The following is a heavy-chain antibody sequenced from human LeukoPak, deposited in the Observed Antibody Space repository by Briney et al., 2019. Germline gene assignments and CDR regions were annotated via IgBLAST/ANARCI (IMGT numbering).Heavy chain of an antibody. CDR2: IKKKTDGSTT. J-gene: IGHJ4*02. Sequence: PGGSLRLSCAASGFTFSIAWMSWVRQAPGKGLEWLGQIKKKTDGSTTSYAAPVKGRFTISRDDSKNTPFLQMNSLKTEDTALYYCTWSGLKIESWGQGTLVTVSS. CDR3: TWSGLKIES. CDR1: GFTFSIAW. V-gene: IGHV3-15*01. D-gene: IGHD3-3*01.